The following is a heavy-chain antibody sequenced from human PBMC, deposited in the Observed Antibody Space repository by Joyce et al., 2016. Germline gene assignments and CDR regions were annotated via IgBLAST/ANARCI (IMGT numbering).Heavy chain of an antibody. J-gene: IGHJ4*02. CDR2: ISHEGSYE. CDR1: GFSSSSYS. Sequence: VQVVKSGGGLDQPGRSLRLLCAASGFSSSSYSMHWVRQAAGKGMEFVAIISHEGSYESYVDSVKCRFIISRDVFTSTMDLQMNSLRPDDTAVYYCVGSKSTSWHTFDYWGQGSLVTVSS. V-gene: IGHV3-30*03. CDR3: VGSKSTSWHTFDY. D-gene: IGHD2-2*01.